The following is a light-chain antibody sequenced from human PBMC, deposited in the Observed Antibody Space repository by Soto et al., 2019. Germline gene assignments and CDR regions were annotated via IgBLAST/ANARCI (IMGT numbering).Light chain of an antibody. J-gene: IGKJ1*01. V-gene: IGKV1-5*01. CDR1: QSVSRR. Sequence: DLQMTQSPSTLSASVGDRVTITCRASQSVSRRLAWFQQKPGKAPILLIYDASNLERGVPSRFSGIGSGTEFTLTISSLQPDDFATYHCQQYDGFAWTFGQGTKVEIK. CDR2: DAS. CDR3: QQYDGFAWT.